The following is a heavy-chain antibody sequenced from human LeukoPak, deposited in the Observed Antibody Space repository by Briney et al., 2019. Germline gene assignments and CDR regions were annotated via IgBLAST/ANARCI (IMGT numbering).Heavy chain of an antibody. J-gene: IGHJ5*02. D-gene: IGHD3-16*01. Sequence: AGGSLRLSCAASGFTFSSYWMHWVRQAPGKGLVWVSRINTDGSSTSYADSVKGRFTISRDNAKNTLYLQMNSLRAEDTAVYYCARDGADSLRRGNNWFDPWGQGTLVTVSS. CDR3: ARDGADSLRRGNNWFDP. V-gene: IGHV3-74*01. CDR1: GFTFSSYW. CDR2: INTDGSST.